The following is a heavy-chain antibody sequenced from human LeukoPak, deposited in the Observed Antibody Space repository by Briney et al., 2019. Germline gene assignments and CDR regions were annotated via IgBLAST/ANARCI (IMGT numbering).Heavy chain of an antibody. CDR3: ARGMYSSSWYLPGNFDY. Sequence: KPSETLSLTCAVYGGSFSGYYWSWIRQPPGKGLEWIGEINHSGSTNYNPSLKSRVTISVDTSKNQFSLKLSSVTAADTAVYYCARGMYSSSWYLPGNFDYWGQGTLVTVSS. CDR1: GGSFSGYY. J-gene: IGHJ4*02. CDR2: INHSGST. V-gene: IGHV4-34*01. D-gene: IGHD6-13*01.